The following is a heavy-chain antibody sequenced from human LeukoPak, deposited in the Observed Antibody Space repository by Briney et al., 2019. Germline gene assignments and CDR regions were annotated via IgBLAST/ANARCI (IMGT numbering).Heavy chain of an antibody. J-gene: IGHJ4*02. D-gene: IGHD5/OR15-5a*01. Sequence: PGGSLRLSCAASGFTFSDYWMTWVRQAPGKGLEWVAHIKQGGSERYYGDSVKGRFTISRDNAKNLVYLQMNSLGAEDTAVYYCARGWIYALRFDYWGQGTLVTVSS. CDR2: IKQGGSER. CDR1: GFTFSDYW. V-gene: IGHV3-7*01. CDR3: ARGWIYALRFDY.